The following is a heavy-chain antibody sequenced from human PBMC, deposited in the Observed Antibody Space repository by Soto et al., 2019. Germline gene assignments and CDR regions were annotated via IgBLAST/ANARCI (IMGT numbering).Heavy chain of an antibody. D-gene: IGHD6-13*01. V-gene: IGHV3-21*04. CDR3: ARDRDSSSWYGWFDP. CDR2: ISSSSSYI. Sequence: NPGGSLRLSCSASGVTFSSYSMNWVRQAPGKGLEWVSSISSSSSYIYYADSVKGRFTISRDNAKNSLYLQMNSLRAEDTAVYYCARDRDSSSWYGWFDPWGQGTLVTVSS. J-gene: IGHJ5*02. CDR1: GVTFSSYS.